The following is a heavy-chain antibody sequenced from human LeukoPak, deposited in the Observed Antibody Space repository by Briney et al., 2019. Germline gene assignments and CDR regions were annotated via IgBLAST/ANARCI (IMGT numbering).Heavy chain of an antibody. J-gene: IGHJ5*02. CDR3: ARLYGTYPGWFDP. CDR1: GFTFSSYS. Sequence: PGGSLRPSCAASGFTFSSYSMNWVRQAPGKGLDWVSSISSSSAYIYYADSVKGRFTISRDNAKNSLYLQMNSLRAEDTAVYYCARLYGTYPGWFDPWGQGTLVTVSS. CDR2: ISSSSAYI. D-gene: IGHD4-17*01. V-gene: IGHV3-21*01.